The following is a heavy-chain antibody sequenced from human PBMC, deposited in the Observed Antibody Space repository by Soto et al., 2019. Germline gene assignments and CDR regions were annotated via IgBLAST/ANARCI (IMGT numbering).Heavy chain of an antibody. CDR3: AREGGHDLPIHYGMDV. Sequence: GASVKVSCKASGGTFSSYAISWVRQAPGQGLEWMGGIIPIFGTANYAQKYQGRVTITADESTSTAYMELSSLRSEDTALYYCAREGGHDLPIHYGMDVWGQGTTVTVSS. V-gene: IGHV1-69*13. D-gene: IGHD1-26*01. CDR2: IIPIFGTA. CDR1: GGTFSSYA. J-gene: IGHJ6*02.